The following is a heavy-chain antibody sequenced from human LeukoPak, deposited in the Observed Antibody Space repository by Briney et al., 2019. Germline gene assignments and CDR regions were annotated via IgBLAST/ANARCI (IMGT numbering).Heavy chain of an antibody. V-gene: IGHV4-59*01. CDR1: GGSISSYY. CDR2: IYYSGST. D-gene: IGHD2/OR15-2a*01. J-gene: IGHJ3*02. CDR3: ARVQDSFNAFDI. Sequence: PSETLSLTCTVSGGSISSYYWSWIRQPPEKGLEWIGYIYYSGSTNYNPSLKSRVTISVDTSKNQFSLKLSSVTAADTAVYYCARVQDSFNAFDIWGQGTMVTVSS.